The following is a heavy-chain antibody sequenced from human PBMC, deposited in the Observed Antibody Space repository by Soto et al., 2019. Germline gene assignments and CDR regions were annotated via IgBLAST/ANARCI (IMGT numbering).Heavy chain of an antibody. V-gene: IGHV3-23*01. CDR3: AKVYDSSGHDAFDI. CDR2: MSGSGDST. CDR1: GFTFSSYA. Sequence: PGGSLRLSXAASGFTFSSYAMSWVRQPPGKGLEWVSGMSGSGDSTYYADSVKGRFTISRDNSKNTLYLQMNSLRAEDTAVYYCAKVYDSSGHDAFDIWGQGTMVTVSS. J-gene: IGHJ3*02. D-gene: IGHD3-22*01.